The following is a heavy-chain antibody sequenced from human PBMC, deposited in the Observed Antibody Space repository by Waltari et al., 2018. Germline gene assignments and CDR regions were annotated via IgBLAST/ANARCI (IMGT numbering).Heavy chain of an antibody. V-gene: IGHV1-2*02. CDR1: GYTFTDYY. CDR2: NNPKSGGT. Sequence: QVQLVQSGAEVKKPGASVKVSCKASGYTFTDYYMHWVRKAPGQGLEWMGWNNPKSGGTKYAEKFQGRVTMTRDTSISTAYMDLSRLRSDDTAVYYCARELTVTTTAEYFQHWGQGTLITVSS. CDR3: ARELTVTTTAEYFQH. D-gene: IGHD4-17*01. J-gene: IGHJ1*01.